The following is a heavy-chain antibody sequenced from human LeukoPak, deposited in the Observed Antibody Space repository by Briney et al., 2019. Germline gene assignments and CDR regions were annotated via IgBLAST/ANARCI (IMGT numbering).Heavy chain of an antibody. Sequence: SETLSLTCTVSGDSISGYYWSWIRQPPGKGLEWIAFIHSSGTTNYNPSLKSRVSISVDTSNNQFSLNANSVTAADTAVYYCARGGASSEWFDPWGQGTLVTVSS. D-gene: IGHD6-25*01. CDR3: ARGGASSEWFDP. V-gene: IGHV4-59*01. CDR2: IHSSGTT. J-gene: IGHJ5*02. CDR1: GDSISGYY.